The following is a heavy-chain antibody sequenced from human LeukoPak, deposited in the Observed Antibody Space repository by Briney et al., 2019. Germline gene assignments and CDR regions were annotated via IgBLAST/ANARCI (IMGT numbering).Heavy chain of an antibody. V-gene: IGHV1-69*13. CDR2: IIPIFGTA. CDR1: GGTFSSYA. J-gene: IGHJ1*01. Sequence: SVKVSCKASGGTFSSYAISWVRQAPGQGLEWMGGIIPIFGTANYAQKFQGRVTITADESTSTAYMELSSLRSEDTAVYYCARGPEGVVVTAYQYFQHWGQGTLVTVSS. D-gene: IGHD2-21*02. CDR3: ARGPEGVVVTAYQYFQH.